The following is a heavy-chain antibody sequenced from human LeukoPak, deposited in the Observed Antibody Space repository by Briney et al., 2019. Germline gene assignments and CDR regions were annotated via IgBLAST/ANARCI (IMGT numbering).Heavy chain of an antibody. CDR2: ISGSGGST. CDR3: AKDPGSGDYYGSGSQYFDY. CDR1: GFTFSSYA. J-gene: IGHJ4*02. D-gene: IGHD3-10*01. Sequence: GGSLRLSCAASGFTFSSYAMICVRQAPGKGLEWVSAISGSGGSTYYADSVKGRFTISRDNSKNTLYLQMNSLRAEDTAVYYCAKDPGSGDYYGSGSQYFDYWGQGTLVTVSS. V-gene: IGHV3-23*01.